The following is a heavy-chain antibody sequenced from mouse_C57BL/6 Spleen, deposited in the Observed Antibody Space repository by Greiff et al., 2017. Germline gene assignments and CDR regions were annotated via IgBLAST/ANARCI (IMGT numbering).Heavy chain of an antibody. Sequence: QVQLQQPGAELVMPGASVKLSCKASGYTFTSYWMHWVKQRPGQGLEWIGEIDPSDSYTNYNQKFKGKSTLTVDKSSSTAYMQLSSLTSEDSAVYYCARYYYGSSFYYFDDWGQGTTLTVSS. J-gene: IGHJ2*01. CDR2: IDPSDSYT. CDR3: ARYYYGSSFYYFDD. D-gene: IGHD1-1*01. CDR1: GYTFTSYW. V-gene: IGHV1-69*01.